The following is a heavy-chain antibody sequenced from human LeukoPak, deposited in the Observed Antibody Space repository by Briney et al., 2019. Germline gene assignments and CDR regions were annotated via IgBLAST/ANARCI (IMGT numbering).Heavy chain of an antibody. V-gene: IGHV4-34*01. CDR1: GGSFIGYD. CDR3: ASLARGGNWFDP. CDR2: INHSGGT. J-gene: IGHJ5*02. D-gene: IGHD6-6*01. Sequence: SETLSLTCAVYGGSFIGYDWTWIRQPPGKGLEWIGEINHSGGTNYNPSLKSRVTISVDTSKNQFSLKLGSVTAADTAVYYCASLARGGNWFDPWGQGTLVTVSS.